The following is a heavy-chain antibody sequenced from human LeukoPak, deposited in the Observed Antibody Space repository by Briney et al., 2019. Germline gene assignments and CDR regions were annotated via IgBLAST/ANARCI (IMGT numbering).Heavy chain of an antibody. V-gene: IGHV3-7*02. J-gene: IGHJ3*02. CDR3: ARGAGGYDWNDAFDI. Sequence: GGSLRLSCAASGFTFSSYWMSWVRQAPGKGLEWVANIKQDGSEEVYVDSLKGRFTISRDNAKNSLYLQMNSLRAEDTAVYYCARGAGGYDWNDAFDIWGQGTMVTVSS. CDR2: IKQDGSEE. D-gene: IGHD5-12*01. CDR1: GFTFSSYW.